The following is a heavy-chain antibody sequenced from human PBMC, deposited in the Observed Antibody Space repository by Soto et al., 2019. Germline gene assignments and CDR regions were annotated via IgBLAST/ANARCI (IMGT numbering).Heavy chain of an antibody. D-gene: IGHD3-9*01. Sequence: PGESLKISCKGSEYSFTSYWIGWVRQMPGKGLEWMGIIYPGDSDTRYSPSFQGQVTISADKSISTAYLQWSSLKASDTAMYYCARLNGGEYSSPYYDILTGYSYYFDYWGQGTLVTVSS. CDR3: ARLNGGEYSSPYYDILTGYSYYFDY. V-gene: IGHV5-51*01. CDR1: EYSFTSYW. CDR2: IYPGDSDT. J-gene: IGHJ4*02.